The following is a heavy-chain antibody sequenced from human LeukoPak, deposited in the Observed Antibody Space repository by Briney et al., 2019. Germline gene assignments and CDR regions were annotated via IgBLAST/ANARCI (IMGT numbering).Heavy chain of an antibody. CDR2: INSDGSST. CDR1: GFTFSSYW. D-gene: IGHD6-6*01. CDR3: ARSAVGSSSNSELY. J-gene: IGHJ4*02. Sequence: GRTLRLSCAASGFTFSSYWMHWVRQAPGKGLVWVSRINSDGSSTSYADSVKGRFTTSKDNAKNTLYLQMTSLRAEDTAVYYCARSAVGSSSNSELYWGQGTLATVSS. V-gene: IGHV3-74*01.